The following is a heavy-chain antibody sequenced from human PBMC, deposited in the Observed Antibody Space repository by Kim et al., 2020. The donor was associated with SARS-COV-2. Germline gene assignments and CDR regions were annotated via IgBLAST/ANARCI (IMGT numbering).Heavy chain of an antibody. Sequence: GGSLRLSCAASGFTFSSYGMHWVRQAPGKGLEWVAVISYDGSNKYYADSVKGRFTISRDNSKNTLYLQMNSLRAEDTAVYYCAKDAKGIAAAGVYYYYYG. D-gene: IGHD6-13*01. V-gene: IGHV3-30*18. CDR3: AKDAKGIAAAGVYYYYYG. CDR2: ISYDGSNK. J-gene: IGHJ6*01. CDR1: GFTFSSYG.